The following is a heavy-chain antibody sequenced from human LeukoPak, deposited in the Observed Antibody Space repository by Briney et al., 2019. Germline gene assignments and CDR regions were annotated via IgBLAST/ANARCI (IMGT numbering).Heavy chain of an antibody. Sequence: PGGSLRLSCAASGFTLSDYYMSWIRQAPGKGLGWLSYISSAGDIIFYVDSVKGRFTISRDNAKNSLYPQMNSLRAEDTAVFYCARHVTARQNFDFWGQGTLVTVSS. D-gene: IGHD6-6*01. CDR2: ISSAGDII. CDR3: ARHVTARQNFDF. CDR1: GFTLSDYY. V-gene: IGHV3-11*01. J-gene: IGHJ4*02.